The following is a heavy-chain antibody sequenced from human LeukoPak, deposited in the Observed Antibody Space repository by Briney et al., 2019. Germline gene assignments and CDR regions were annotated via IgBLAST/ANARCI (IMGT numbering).Heavy chain of an antibody. CDR1: GFTFSSYG. D-gene: IGHD1-26*01. Sequence: GGSLRLSCAASGFTFSSYGMHWVRQAPGKGLEWVAVISYDGSNKYYADSVKGRFTISRDNSKNTLYLQMNSLRAEDTAVYYCAKDLNFRGRNWYFDLWGRGTLVTVSS. CDR3: AKDLNFRGRNWYFDL. CDR2: ISYDGSNK. J-gene: IGHJ2*01. V-gene: IGHV3-30*18.